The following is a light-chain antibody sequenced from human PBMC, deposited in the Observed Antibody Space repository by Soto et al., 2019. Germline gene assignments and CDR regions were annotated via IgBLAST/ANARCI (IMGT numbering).Light chain of an antibody. J-gene: IGKJ3*01. CDR1: QSITSNY. CDR2: GIS. V-gene: IGKV3-20*01. Sequence: PGERATLSCRASQSITSNYLAWYQQKPGQAPRLLIYGISISPTGIPDRFSGSGSGTDFTLTIARLETEDSAVYYCQDDGSSPFTFGPGTKVDI. CDR3: QDDGSSPFT.